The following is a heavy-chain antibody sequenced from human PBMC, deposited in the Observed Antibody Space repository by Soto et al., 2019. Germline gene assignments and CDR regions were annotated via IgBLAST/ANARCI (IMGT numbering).Heavy chain of an antibody. D-gene: IGHD6-19*01. CDR2: ISAYNGNT. V-gene: IGHV1-18*01. CDR3: ARDRAVAMIDY. Sequence: QVQLVQSGAEVKKPGASVKVSCKASGYTFTSYGISWVRQAPGQGLEWMGWISAYNGNTKYAQKLQGRVTMTTDTSTSTAYMEMRRLRSYDTAVYYCARDRAVAMIDYWGQVTLVTGSS. J-gene: IGHJ4*02. CDR1: GYTFTSYG.